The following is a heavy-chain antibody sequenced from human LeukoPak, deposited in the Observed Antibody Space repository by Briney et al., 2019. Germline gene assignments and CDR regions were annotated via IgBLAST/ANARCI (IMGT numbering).Heavy chain of an antibody. V-gene: IGHV3-23*01. Sequence: GGSLRLSCEASGFSFSSTWLDWVRQAPGKGLEWVSAISGSGGSTYYADSVKGRFTISRDNSKNTLYLQMNSLRAEDTAVYYCAKVARSRYCSGGSRADFDYWGQGTLVTVSS. CDR2: ISGSGGST. CDR3: AKVARSRYCSGGSRADFDY. CDR1: GFSFSSTW. J-gene: IGHJ4*02. D-gene: IGHD2-15*01.